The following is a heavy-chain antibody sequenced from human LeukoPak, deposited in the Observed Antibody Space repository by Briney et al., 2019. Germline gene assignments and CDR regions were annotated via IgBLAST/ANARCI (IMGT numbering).Heavy chain of an antibody. D-gene: IGHD1-14*01. J-gene: IGHJ4*02. CDR2: IYYSGST. CDR1: GGSISSSSYY. Sequence: PSETLSLTCTVSGGSISSSSYYWGWIRQPPGKGLEWIGSIYYSGSTYYNPSLKSRVTISVDTSKNQFSLKLSSVTAADTAVYYCARVATGRSILYWGQGTLVTVSS. CDR3: ARVATGRSILY. V-gene: IGHV4-39*07.